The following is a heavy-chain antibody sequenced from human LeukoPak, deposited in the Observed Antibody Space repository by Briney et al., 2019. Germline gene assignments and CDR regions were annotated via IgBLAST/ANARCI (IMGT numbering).Heavy chain of an antibody. Sequence: GGSLRLSCAASGFTFDDYAMHWVRHAPGKGLEWVSGISWNSGSIGYADSVKGRFTISRDNAKNSLYLQMNSLRAEDTALCYCAKDIASGYIPVDAFDIWGQGTMVTVSS. V-gene: IGHV3-9*01. D-gene: IGHD3-22*01. J-gene: IGHJ3*02. CDR2: ISWNSGSI. CDR1: GFTFDDYA. CDR3: AKDIASGYIPVDAFDI.